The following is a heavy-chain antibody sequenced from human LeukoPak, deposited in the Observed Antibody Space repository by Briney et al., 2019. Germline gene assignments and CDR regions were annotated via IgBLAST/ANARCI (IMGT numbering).Heavy chain of an antibody. CDR2: IYYSGST. Sequence: SETLSHTCTVSGGSISSSSYYWGWIRQPPGKGLEWIGSIYYSGSTYYNPSLKSRVTISVDTSKNQFSLKLSSVTAADTAVYYCASGHYGDYVVWFDPWGQGTLVTVSS. D-gene: IGHD4-17*01. CDR1: GGSISSSSYY. CDR3: ASGHYGDYVVWFDP. V-gene: IGHV4-39*01. J-gene: IGHJ5*02.